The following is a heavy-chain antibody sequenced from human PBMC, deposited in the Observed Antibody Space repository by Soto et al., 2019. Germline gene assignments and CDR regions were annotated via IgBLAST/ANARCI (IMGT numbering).Heavy chain of an antibody. Sequence: EMQLLVSGGGLVQPGGSLRLSCAASGFGFSSYAMSWVRQAPGKGLEWVSGITPGGGTTNYADSVKGRFTISRDNSNNTLYLETNSLRVEEPAIFYCAQDRGGEFNSSRYFDYLGQGTLVTVSS. D-gene: IGHD3-16*01. V-gene: IGHV3-23*01. CDR1: GFGFSSYA. CDR3: AQDRGGEFNSSRYFDY. CDR2: ITPGGGTT. J-gene: IGHJ4*02.